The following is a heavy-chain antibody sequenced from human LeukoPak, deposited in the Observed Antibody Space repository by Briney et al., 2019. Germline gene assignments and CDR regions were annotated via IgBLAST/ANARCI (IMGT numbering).Heavy chain of an antibody. D-gene: IGHD3-3*01. CDR3: ARGNAKDRTLRFFPEVYYYYGMDV. CDR2: IIPIFGTA. V-gene: IGHV1-69*13. Sequence: GASVKVSCKASGYTFTSYGISWVRQAPGQGLEWMGGIIPIFGTANYAQKFQGGVTITADESTSTAYMELSSLRSEDTAVYYCARGNAKDRTLRFFPEVYYYYGMDVWGQGTTVTVSS. CDR1: GYTFTSYG. J-gene: IGHJ6*02.